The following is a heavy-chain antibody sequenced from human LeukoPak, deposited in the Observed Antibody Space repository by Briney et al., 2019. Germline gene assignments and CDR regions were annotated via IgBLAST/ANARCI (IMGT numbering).Heavy chain of an antibody. CDR1: GYTFTGYY. CDR2: INPNSGGT. J-gene: IGHJ1*01. Sequence: ASVKVSCKASGYTFTGYYMHWVRQAPGQGLEWMGWINPNSGGTNYAQKFQGRVTMTRDTSSTTAYMELSRLRSDDTTVYYCARLVVISTTSEYFQEWGQGTLVIVSS. V-gene: IGHV1-2*02. CDR3: ARLVVISTTSEYFQE. D-gene: IGHD3-22*01.